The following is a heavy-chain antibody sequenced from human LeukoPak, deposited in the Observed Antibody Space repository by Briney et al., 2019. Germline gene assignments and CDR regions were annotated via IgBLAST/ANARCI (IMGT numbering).Heavy chain of an antibody. Sequence: PGGSLRLSCAASGFTFSSYSMNWVRQAPGKGLEWVSSISSSSSYIYYADSVKGRFTISRDNAKNSLYLQMNSLRAEDTAVYYCARVPYCSSTSCPFSYYYMDVWGKGTTVTVSS. CDR3: ARVPYCSSTSCPFSYYYMDV. CDR2: ISSSSSYI. CDR1: GFTFSSYS. V-gene: IGHV3-21*01. J-gene: IGHJ6*03. D-gene: IGHD2-2*01.